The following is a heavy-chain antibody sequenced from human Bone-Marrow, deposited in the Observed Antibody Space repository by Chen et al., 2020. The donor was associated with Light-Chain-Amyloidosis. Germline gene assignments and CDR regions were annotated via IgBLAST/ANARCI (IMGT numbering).Heavy chain of an antibody. CDR3: ARGAPYYDFWCGYYTRYYYYYMDV. V-gene: IGHV4-34*01. CDR1: GGSFSGYY. CDR2: INHSGST. J-gene: IGHJ6*03. Sequence: HVQLQQWGAGLLKPSETLSLTCAVYGGSFSGYYWSWIRQPPGKGLEWIGEINHSGSTNYNPSLKSRVTISVDTSKNQFSLKLSSVTAADTAVYYCARGAPYYDFWCGYYTRYYYYYMDVWGKGTTVTVSS. D-gene: IGHD3-3*01.